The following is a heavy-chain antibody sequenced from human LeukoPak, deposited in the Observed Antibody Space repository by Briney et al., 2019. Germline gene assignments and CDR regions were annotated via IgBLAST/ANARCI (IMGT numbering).Heavy chain of an antibody. CDR2: IYYSGST. Sequence: PSETLSLTCNVSGGSISSGGYYWSWIRQHPGKGLEWIGYIYYSGSTYHNPSLKSRVTISVDTSKNQFSLELSSVTAADTAVYYCARAAPYYYYMDVWGKGTTVTVSS. CDR3: ARAAPYYYYMDV. J-gene: IGHJ6*03. V-gene: IGHV4-31*03. CDR1: GGSISSGGYY.